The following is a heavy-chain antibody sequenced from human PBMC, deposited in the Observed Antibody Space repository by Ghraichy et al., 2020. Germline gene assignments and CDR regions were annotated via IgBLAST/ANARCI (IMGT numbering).Heavy chain of an antibody. V-gene: IGHV4-59*02. D-gene: IGHD6-6*01. CDR1: GDSVRSYY. CDR3: ARGLRRSSSQGTTFEY. Sequence: ETLSLTCTVSGDSVRSYYWSWIRQPPGRGLEWIAYIYHTWNTNSNPSLKSRVSISLDTSENHVSLKLTSVTAADTAVYYCARGLRRSSSQGTTFEYWGQGTLVTVSS. J-gene: IGHJ4*02. CDR2: IYHTWNT.